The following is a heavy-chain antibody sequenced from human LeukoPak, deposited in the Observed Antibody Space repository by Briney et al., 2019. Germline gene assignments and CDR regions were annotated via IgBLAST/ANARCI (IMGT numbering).Heavy chain of an antibody. V-gene: IGHV4-39*07. Sequence: SETLSLTCTVSGGSISSSSYYWGWIRQPPGKGLEWIGSIYYSGSTYYNPSLKSRVTISVDTSKNQFSLKLSSVTAADTAVYYCARDGVVRGVTPFDYWGQGTLVTVSS. D-gene: IGHD3-10*01. CDR2: IYYSGST. J-gene: IGHJ4*02. CDR3: ARDGVVRGVTPFDY. CDR1: GGSISSSSYY.